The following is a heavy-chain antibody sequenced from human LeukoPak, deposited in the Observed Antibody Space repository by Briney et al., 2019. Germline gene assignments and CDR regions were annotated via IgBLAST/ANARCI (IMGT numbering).Heavy chain of an antibody. V-gene: IGHV4-4*07. D-gene: IGHD3-10*01. CDR3: AKAGYRVRGVHYYYYYMDV. J-gene: IGHJ6*03. CDR1: GGSISYYY. Sequence: SETLSLTCTVSGGSISYYYWNWIRQPAGKGLEWIGRIYTSGRTYYNPSLKSRVSMSVDTSNNQFSLKLSSVTAADTAVYYCAKAGYRVRGVHYYYYYMDVWGKGTTVTISS. CDR2: IYTSGRT.